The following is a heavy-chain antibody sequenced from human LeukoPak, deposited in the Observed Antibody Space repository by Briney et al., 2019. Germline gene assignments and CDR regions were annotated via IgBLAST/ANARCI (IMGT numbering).Heavy chain of an antibody. J-gene: IGHJ4*02. CDR3: GKDLQWLTTTAFDY. Sequence: GGLRLSCATSGFTFSSYAMSWVRPAPGRGLEGVSAISGSGGSTYYADSVKGRFTISRDNSKNTLYLQMNSLRAEDTAVYYCGKDLQWLTTTAFDYWGQGALVTVSS. D-gene: IGHD6-19*01. CDR1: GFTFSSYA. CDR2: ISGSGGST. V-gene: IGHV3-23*01.